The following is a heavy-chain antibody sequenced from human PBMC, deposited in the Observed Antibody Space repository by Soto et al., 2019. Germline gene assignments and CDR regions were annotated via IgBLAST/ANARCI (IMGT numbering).Heavy chain of an antibody. CDR1: GYTLTELS. J-gene: IGHJ3*02. V-gene: IGHV1-24*01. CDR3: AKDRPPLSGDDSDAFDI. D-gene: IGHD7-27*01. CDR2: FDPEDGET. Sequence: ASVKVSCKVSGYTLTELSMHWVRQAPGKGLEWMGGFDPEDGETIYAQKFQGRVTMTEDTSTDTAYMELSSLRSEDTAVYYCAKDRPPLSGDDSDAFDIWGQGTMVTVSS.